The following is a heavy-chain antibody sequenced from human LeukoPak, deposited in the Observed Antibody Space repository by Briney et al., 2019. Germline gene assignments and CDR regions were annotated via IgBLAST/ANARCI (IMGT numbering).Heavy chain of an antibody. V-gene: IGHV3-23*01. Sequence: GGSLRLSCAASGFTFSNYAMNWVRQAPGKGLEWVSVVIGSSGSTDYADSVKGRFTISRDISKNTLYLQMNSLRAGDTAVYYCAKEGDYWGQGTLVTVSS. CDR2: VIGSSGST. J-gene: IGHJ4*02. CDR1: GFTFSNYA. CDR3: AKEGDY.